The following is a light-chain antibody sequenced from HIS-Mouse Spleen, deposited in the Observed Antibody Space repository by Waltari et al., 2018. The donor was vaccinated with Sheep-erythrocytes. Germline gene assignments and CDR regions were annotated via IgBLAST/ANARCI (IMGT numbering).Light chain of an antibody. CDR1: NIGRKS. J-gene: IGLJ1*01. CDR2: DDS. CDR3: QVWDSSSDHPYV. Sequence: SYVLTQPPSVSVAPGQTARITCGGNNIGRKSGHWYQQKPVQAPVLVVYDDSDRPSGIPERFSGSNSGNTATLTISRVEAGDEADYYCQVWDSSSDHPYVFGTGTKVTVL. V-gene: IGLV3-21*02.